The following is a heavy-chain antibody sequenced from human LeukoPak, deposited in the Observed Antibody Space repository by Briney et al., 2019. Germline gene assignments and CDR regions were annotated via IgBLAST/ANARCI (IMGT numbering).Heavy chain of an antibody. CDR3: ARAGYSGYGTDY. Sequence: SETLSLTCAVYGGSFSGYYWSWIRQPPGKGLEWIGEINHSGSTNSNPSLKSRVTISVDTSKTQFSLKLSSVTAADTAVYYCARAGYSGYGTDYWGQGTLVTVSS. V-gene: IGHV4-34*01. D-gene: IGHD5-12*01. CDR1: GGSFSGYY. CDR2: INHSGST. J-gene: IGHJ4*02.